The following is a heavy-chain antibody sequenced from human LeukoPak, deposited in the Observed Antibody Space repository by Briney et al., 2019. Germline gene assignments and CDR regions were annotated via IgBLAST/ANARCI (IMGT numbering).Heavy chain of an antibody. J-gene: IGHJ4*02. V-gene: IGHV3-7*03. CDR2: IKQDGSEK. CDR1: GFTFSSYW. D-gene: IGHD1-26*01. Sequence: PGGSLRLSCAASGFTFSSYWMSWVRQAPGKGLEWVASIKQDGSEKYYVDSVKGRFTISRDNAKNSLYLQMNSLRAEDTAVYYCARDHSGSYSPFFDYWGQGTLVTVSS. CDR3: ARDHSGSYSPFFDY.